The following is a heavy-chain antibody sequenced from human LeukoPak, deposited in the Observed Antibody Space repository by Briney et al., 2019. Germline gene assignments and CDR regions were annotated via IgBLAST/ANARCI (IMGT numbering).Heavy chain of an antibody. Sequence: GGSLRLSCAASGFTFSNAWMSWVRQAPGKGLEWISGINWNGDTTYYADSVRGRFTISRDNAKNSLYLQMNSLRGEDTAFYHCAREKGGTTINWYFDLWGRGTLVTVSS. CDR2: INWNGDTT. CDR3: AREKGGTTINWYFDL. CDR1: GFTFSNAW. J-gene: IGHJ2*01. V-gene: IGHV3-20*01. D-gene: IGHD1-26*01.